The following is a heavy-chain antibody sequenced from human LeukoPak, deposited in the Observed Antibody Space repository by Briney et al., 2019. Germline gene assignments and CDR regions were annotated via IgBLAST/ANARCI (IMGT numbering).Heavy chain of an antibody. D-gene: IGHD4-23*01. J-gene: IGHJ4*02. CDR3: ARDLEYGGNSG. V-gene: IGHV3-66*02. CDR1: GFTVSSNY. CDR2: IYGGGST. Sequence: PGGSLRPSCAASGFTVSSNYMSWVRQAPGKGLEWVSVIYGGGSTYYADSVKGRFTISRDNSKNTLYLQMNSLRAEDTAVYYCARDLEYGGNSGWGQGTLVTVSS.